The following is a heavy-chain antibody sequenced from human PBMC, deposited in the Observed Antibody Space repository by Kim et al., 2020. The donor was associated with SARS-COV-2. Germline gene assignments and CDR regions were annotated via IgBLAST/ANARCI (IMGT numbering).Heavy chain of an antibody. CDR1: GFSFRSYW. Sequence: GGSLRLSCAASGFSFRSYWMGWVRQAPGKGLEWVAKIKQDENEKYYMDSVKGRFTISRDNAKNSLYLQMNSLRAEDTAVYYCARVNNIFDYWGQGTLVTV. CDR3: ARVNNIFDY. V-gene: IGHV3-7*03. D-gene: IGHD1-20*01. CDR2: IKQDENEK. J-gene: IGHJ4*02.